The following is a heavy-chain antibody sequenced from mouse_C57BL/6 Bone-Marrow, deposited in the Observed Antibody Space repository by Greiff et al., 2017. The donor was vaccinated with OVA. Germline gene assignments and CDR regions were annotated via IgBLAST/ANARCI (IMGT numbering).Heavy chain of an antibody. V-gene: IGHV3-5*01. Sequence: EVKLQESGPGLVKPSQTVFLTCTVTGISITTGNYRWSWIRQFPGNKLEWIGYIYYSGTITYNPSLTSRTTITRDTPKNQLFLEMNSLTAEDTAAYYCARERDYDGFAYWGQGTLVTVSA. CDR1: GISITTGNYR. J-gene: IGHJ3*01. D-gene: IGHD2-4*01. CDR2: IYYSGTI. CDR3: ARERDYDGFAY.